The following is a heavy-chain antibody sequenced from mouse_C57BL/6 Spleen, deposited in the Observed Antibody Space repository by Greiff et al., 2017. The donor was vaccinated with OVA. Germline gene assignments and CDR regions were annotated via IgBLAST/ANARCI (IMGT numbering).Heavy chain of an antibody. J-gene: IGHJ4*01. D-gene: IGHD2-1*01. CDR2: IYPGDGDT. CDR1: GYAFSSSW. V-gene: IGHV1-82*01. CDR3: AREGIGYYGNSHYYAMDY. Sequence: QVQLQQSGPELVKPGASVKISCKASGYAFSSSWMNWVKQRPGKGLEWIGRIYPGDGDTNYNGKFKGKATLTADKSSSTAYMQLSRLTSEDSAVYFCAREGIGYYGNSHYYAMDYWGQGTSVTVSS.